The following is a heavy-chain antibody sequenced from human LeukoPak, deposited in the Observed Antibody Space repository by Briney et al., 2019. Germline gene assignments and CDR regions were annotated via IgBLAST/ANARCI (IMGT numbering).Heavy chain of an antibody. V-gene: IGHV3-73*01. D-gene: IGHD1-14*01. CDR3: TRYNVGFDY. CDR2: VRSKANSYAT. J-gene: IGHJ4*02. Sequence: GGSLRLSCAASGFTFSGSAMHWVRQASGKGLEWVGRVRSKANSYATTYAASVKGRFTISRDDSKNTAYLQMNSLKAEDTAIYYCTRYNVGFDYWGQGTLVTFSS. CDR1: GFTFSGSA.